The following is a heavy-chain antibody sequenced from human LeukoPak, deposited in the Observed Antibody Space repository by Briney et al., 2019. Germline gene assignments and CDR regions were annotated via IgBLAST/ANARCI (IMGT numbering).Heavy chain of an antibody. CDR1: GFTFSDYY. D-gene: IGHD6-6*01. J-gene: IGHJ3*02. V-gene: IGHV3-11*04. CDR3: TRSFERTLVHDAFDI. CDR2: ISSSGSTI. Sequence: PGGSLRLSCAASGFTFSDYYMSWIRQAPGKGLEWVSYISSSGSTIYYADSVKGRFTISRDNAKNSLYLQMNSLRAEDTAVYYCTRSFERTLVHDAFDIWGQGTMVTVSS.